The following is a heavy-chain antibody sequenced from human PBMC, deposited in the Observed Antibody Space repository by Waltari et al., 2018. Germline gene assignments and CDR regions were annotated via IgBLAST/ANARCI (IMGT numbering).Heavy chain of an antibody. V-gene: IGHV3-21*06. J-gene: IGHJ6*03. D-gene: IGHD3-3*01. CDR1: GFAFINYN. Sequence: EVQLVESGGGLVKPGGSRRLSCAASGFAFINYNMNWVRQAPGKGLEWVSSISGSGTYIYYSDSVKGRFTISRDNAKNSLFLQMNSLRAEDTAVYYCARENLGVIIFHYYFMDVWGKGTTVTISS. CDR3: ARENLGVIIFHYYFMDV. CDR2: ISGSGTYI.